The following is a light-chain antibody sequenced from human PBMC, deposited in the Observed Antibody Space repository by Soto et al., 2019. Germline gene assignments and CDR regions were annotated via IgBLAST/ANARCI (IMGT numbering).Light chain of an antibody. Sequence: QSALIQPPSVSGSPGQSVTISCTGTSSDVGSYDYVSWYQQHPGTVPKPMIYNVNTRPSGVPDRFSGSKSGNTASMTISGLQAEDEADYYCCSYAGSSTLVFGGGTQLTVL. CDR3: CSYAGSSTLV. CDR1: SSDVGSYDY. CDR2: NVN. J-gene: IGLJ2*01. V-gene: IGLV2-11*01.